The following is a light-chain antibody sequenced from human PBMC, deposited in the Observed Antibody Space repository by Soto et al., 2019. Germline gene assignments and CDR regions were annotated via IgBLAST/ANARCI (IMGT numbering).Light chain of an antibody. CDR2: GAS. J-gene: IGKJ1*01. CDR3: QQYGSSPT. V-gene: IGKV3-20*01. CDR1: QSINSD. Sequence: EIVMTQSPATLSVSPGETTILSCRASQSINSDVAWYQQKVGQTPRLLIHGASTRATGIPDRFSGSGSGTDFTLTISRLEPEDFAVYYCQQYGSSPTFGQATKV.